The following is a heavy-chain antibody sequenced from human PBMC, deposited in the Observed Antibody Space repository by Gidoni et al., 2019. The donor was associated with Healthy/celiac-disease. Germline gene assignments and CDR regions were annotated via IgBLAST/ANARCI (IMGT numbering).Heavy chain of an antibody. V-gene: IGHV3-48*02. Sequence: EVQLVESGGGLVQPGGSLRLSCAASGFTFSSYSMNWVRQAPGKGLEWVSYISSSSSTIYYADSVKGRFTISRDNAKNSLYLQMNSLRDEDTAVYYCAREYCSGGSCYYWFDPWGQGTLVTVSS. CDR1: GFTFSSYS. J-gene: IGHJ5*02. CDR3: AREYCSGGSCYYWFDP. CDR2: ISSSSSTI. D-gene: IGHD2-15*01.